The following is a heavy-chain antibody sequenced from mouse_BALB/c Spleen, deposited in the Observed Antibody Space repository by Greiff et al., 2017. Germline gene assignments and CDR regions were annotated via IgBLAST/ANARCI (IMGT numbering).Heavy chain of an antibody. J-gene: IGHJ2*01. Sequence: EVKLVESGPGFVKPSQSLSLTCSVTGYSIPSGYYWNWIRQFPGNKLEWVGYISYDGSNNYNPSLKNRISITRDTSKNQFFLKLNSVTTEDTATYYCAYYYGTRYYFDYWGQGTTLTVSS. V-gene: IGHV3-6*02. D-gene: IGHD1-1*01. CDR2: ISYDGSN. CDR1: GYSIPSGYY. CDR3: AYYYGTRYYFDY.